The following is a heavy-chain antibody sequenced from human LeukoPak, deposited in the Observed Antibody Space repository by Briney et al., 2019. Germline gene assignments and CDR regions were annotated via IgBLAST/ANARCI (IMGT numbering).Heavy chain of an antibody. CDR3: AKDLPVV. CDR2: ISKDGNSR. D-gene: IGHD4-23*01. CDR1: GITFSDYY. Sequence: GGSLRLSCAASGITFSDYYMSRIRQAPGKGLEWDSYISKDGNSRNFADSVKGRFTISRDNAKNSLYLQMNSLRAEDTAVYYCAKDLPVVWGQGIVVTVSS. V-gene: IGHV3-11*04. J-gene: IGHJ4*02.